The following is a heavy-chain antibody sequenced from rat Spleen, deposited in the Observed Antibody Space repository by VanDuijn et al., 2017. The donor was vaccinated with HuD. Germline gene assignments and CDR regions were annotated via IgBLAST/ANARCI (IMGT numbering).Heavy chain of an antibody. V-gene: IGHV5-22*01. CDR1: GFTFSDYY. CDR2: ISYEGSST. Sequence: EVQLVESGGGLVQPGRSMKLSCAASGFTFSDYYMAWVRQAPKKGLEWVASISYEGSSTYYPDSVKGRFTISRDNAKSTLYLQMDSLRSEDTASYYCARQWYFFDYWGQGVMVTVSS. D-gene: IGHD1-1*01. J-gene: IGHJ2*01. CDR3: ARQWYFFDY.